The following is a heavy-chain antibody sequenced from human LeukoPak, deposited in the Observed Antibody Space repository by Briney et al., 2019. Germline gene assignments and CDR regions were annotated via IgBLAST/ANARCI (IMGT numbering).Heavy chain of an antibody. CDR3: AREESLAVVPAAMWGWFDY. CDR1: GFTFSSYW. CDR2: IKQDGSEK. Sequence: GGSLRLSCAASGFTFSSYWMSWVRQAPGKGLEWVANIKQDGSEKYYVDSVKGRFTISRDNAKNSLYLQMNSLRAEDTAVYYCAREESLAVVPAAMWGWFDYWGQGTLVTVSS. J-gene: IGHJ4*02. D-gene: IGHD2-2*01. V-gene: IGHV3-7*01.